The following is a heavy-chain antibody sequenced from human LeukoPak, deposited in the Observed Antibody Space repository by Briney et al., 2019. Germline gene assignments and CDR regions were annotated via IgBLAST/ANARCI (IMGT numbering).Heavy chain of an antibody. CDR3: ARRYCSGGSCYSFRGDWFDP. CDR1: GFTFSSYS. V-gene: IGHV3-21*01. D-gene: IGHD2-15*01. Sequence: PGGSLRLSCAASGFTFSSYSMNWVRQAPGKGLEWVSSISSSSSYIYYADSVKGRFTISRDNAKNSLYLQMNSLRAEDTAVYYCARRYCSGGSCYSFRGDWFDPWGQGTLVTVSS. CDR2: ISSSSSYI. J-gene: IGHJ5*02.